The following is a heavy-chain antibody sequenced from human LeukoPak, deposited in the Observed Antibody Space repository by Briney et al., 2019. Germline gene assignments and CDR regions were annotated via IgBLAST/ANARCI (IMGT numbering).Heavy chain of an antibody. D-gene: IGHD3-16*02. J-gene: IGHJ4*02. CDR3: ATGGVIGELKGSGY. CDR1: GYTFAIYG. V-gene: IGHV1-18*01. Sequence: ASVKVSCKASGYTFAIYGYSWVRQAPGQGLEWLAWISAYNGNTNYAQKVQGRVTMTTDTSTTTAYMELRSLRSDDTAVYYCATGGVIGELKGSGYWGQGTLVTVSS. CDR2: ISAYNGNT.